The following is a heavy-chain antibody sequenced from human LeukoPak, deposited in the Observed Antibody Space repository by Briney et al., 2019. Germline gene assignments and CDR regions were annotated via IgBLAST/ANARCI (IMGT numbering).Heavy chain of an antibody. CDR2: ISGSSAAI. Sequence: GGSLRLSCAASGFSFSNYAMNWIRQAPGKGLEWVSYISGSSAAIYYADSVEGRFTISRDKAKNSLYLQMNSLRAEDTAVYYCARDPSRGYNYYSYMDVWGKGTTVTVSS. V-gene: IGHV3-48*01. D-gene: IGHD6-13*01. CDR1: GFSFSNYA. J-gene: IGHJ6*03. CDR3: ARDPSRGYNYYSYMDV.